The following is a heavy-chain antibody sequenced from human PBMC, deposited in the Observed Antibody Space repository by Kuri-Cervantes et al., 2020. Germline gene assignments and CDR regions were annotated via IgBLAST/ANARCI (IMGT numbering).Heavy chain of an antibody. V-gene: IGHV1-18*01. Sequence: ASVKVSCKASGYTFTSYGISWVRQAPGQGLEWMGWISAYNGNTNYARKLQGRVTMTTDTSTSTAYMELSSLRSEDTAVYYCGTSCYGEYYYYMDVWGKGTTVTVSS. CDR3: GTSCYGEYYYYMDV. CDR1: GYTFTSYG. CDR2: ISAYNGNT. D-gene: IGHD2-2*01. J-gene: IGHJ6*03.